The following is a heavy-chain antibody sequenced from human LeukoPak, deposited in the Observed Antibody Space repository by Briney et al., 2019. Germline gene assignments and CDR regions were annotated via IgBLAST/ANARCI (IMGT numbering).Heavy chain of an antibody. CDR3: ARYDSGTGLLDY. J-gene: IGHJ4*02. D-gene: IGHD3-10*01. CDR2: IYSGGST. V-gene: IGHV3-53*04. CDR1: GFTFSTYT. Sequence: GGSLRLSCAASGFTFSTYTMNWVRQAPGKGLEWVSVIYSGGSTYYADSVKGRFTISRHNSNNTLYLQMNSLRAEDTAVYYCARYDSGTGLLDYWGQGTLVTVSS.